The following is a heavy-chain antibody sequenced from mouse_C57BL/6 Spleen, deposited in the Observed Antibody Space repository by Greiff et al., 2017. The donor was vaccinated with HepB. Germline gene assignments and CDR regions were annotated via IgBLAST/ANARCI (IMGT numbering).Heavy chain of an antibody. D-gene: IGHD1-1*01. J-gene: IGHJ3*01. Sequence: VQLQQSGAELVKPGASVKISCKASGYAFSSYWMNWVKQRPGKGLEWIGQIYPGDGDTNYNGKFKGKATLTADKSSSTAYMQLRSLTSEASAVYCCARGGGYCSSSSWFAYWGQGTLVTVSA. CDR3: ARGGGYCSSSSWFAY. CDR1: GYAFSSYW. V-gene: IGHV1-80*01. CDR2: IYPGDGDT.